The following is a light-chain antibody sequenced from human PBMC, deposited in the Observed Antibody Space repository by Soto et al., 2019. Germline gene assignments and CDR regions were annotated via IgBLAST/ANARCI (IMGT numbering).Light chain of an antibody. CDR2: AAS. CDR1: QDIQNA. V-gene: IGKV1-17*01. CDR3: LQHDSNVWT. J-gene: IGKJ1*01. Sequence: FHMTQSPSSLSASVGDRVTITCRASQDIQNALGWYQQKPVKSPKRLIYAASSLQSLVPSRFRCSRSGTEFTLTISSLQPEDFATYYCLQHDSNVWTFGQGTKVDIK.